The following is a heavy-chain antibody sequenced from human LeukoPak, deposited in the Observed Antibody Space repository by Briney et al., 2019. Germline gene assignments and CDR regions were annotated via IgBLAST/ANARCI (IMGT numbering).Heavy chain of an antibody. D-gene: IGHD3-3*01. CDR1: GGSISSYY. CDR3: ARVVHDLWSCYPYYFDY. V-gene: IGHV4-4*07. J-gene: IGHJ4*02. Sequence: SETLSLTCTVSGGSISSYYWSWIRPPAGKGLEWIGRIYTSGSTNYNPSLKSRVTMSVDTSKNQFSLKLSSVPAADTAVYYCARVVHDLWSCYPYYFDYWGQGTLVTVSS. CDR2: IYTSGST.